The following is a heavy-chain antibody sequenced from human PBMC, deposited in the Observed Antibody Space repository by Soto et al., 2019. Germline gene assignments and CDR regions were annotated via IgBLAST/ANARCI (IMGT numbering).Heavy chain of an antibody. CDR2: TRNKANSYTT. Sequence: GGSLRLSCAASGFTFSDHYMDWVRQAPGKGLEWVGRTRNKANSYTTEYAASVKGRFTISRDDSKNSLYLQMNSLKTEDTAVYYCARIRVGPTGERENDYWGQGTLVTVSS. V-gene: IGHV3-72*01. J-gene: IGHJ4*02. D-gene: IGHD7-27*01. CDR1: GFTFSDHY. CDR3: ARIRVGPTGERENDY.